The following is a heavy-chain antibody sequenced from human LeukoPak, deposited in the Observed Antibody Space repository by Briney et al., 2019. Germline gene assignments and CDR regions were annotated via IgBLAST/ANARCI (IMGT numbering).Heavy chain of an antibody. CDR3: ARDNSAISDCSSASCFHFNY. CDR1: GYTFTRYG. J-gene: IGHJ4*02. V-gene: IGHV1-18*01. Sequence: ASVKVSCKASGYTFTRYGITWVRQAPGQGLEWMGWISAYNGNTNYAHEVQGRVTMTTDTSTSTAYMELRSLSSDDTAVYYCARDNSAISDCSSASCFHFNYWGQGTLVTVSS. D-gene: IGHD2-2*01. CDR2: ISAYNGNT.